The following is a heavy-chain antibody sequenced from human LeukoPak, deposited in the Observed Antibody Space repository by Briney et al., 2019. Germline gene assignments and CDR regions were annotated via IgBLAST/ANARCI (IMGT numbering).Heavy chain of an antibody. CDR2: INGDGSRS. CDR3: ARGSSATGDYLMDV. V-gene: IGHV3-74*01. D-gene: IGHD2-8*02. J-gene: IGHJ6*02. Sequence: GSLRLSCAASGFTFSRNWMHWVRQAPGKGLVWVSRINGDGSRSTYADSVKGRFTISRDNAKYTLYLQMNSLRAEDTAVYYCARGSSATGDYLMDVWGQGTTVTVSS. CDR1: GFTFSRNW.